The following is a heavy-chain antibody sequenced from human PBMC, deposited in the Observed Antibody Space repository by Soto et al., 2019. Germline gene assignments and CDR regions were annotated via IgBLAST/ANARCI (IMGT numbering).Heavy chain of an antibody. CDR2: IYYSGST. CDR1: GGSISSGDYY. V-gene: IGHV4-30-4*01. D-gene: IGHD2-2*01. J-gene: IGHJ5*02. Sequence: SETLSLTCTVSGGSISSGDYYWSWIRQPPGKGLEWIGYIYYSGSTYYNPSLKSRVTISVDTSKNQFSLKLSSVTAADTAVYYCARAFKDCSSTSCYPNWFDPWGQGTLVTVSS. CDR3: ARAFKDCSSTSCYPNWFDP.